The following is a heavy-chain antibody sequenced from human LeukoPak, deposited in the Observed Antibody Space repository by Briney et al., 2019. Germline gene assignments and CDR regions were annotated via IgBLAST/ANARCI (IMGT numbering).Heavy chain of an antibody. CDR1: GGSISSYY. CDR2: ISYSGST. J-gene: IGHJ6*03. CDR3: ARAPERWYSYGSYTYHYMDV. V-gene: IGHV4-59*01. Sequence: PSETLSLTCTVSGGSISSYYWNWIRQPPGKGLEWIGSISYSGSTNYNPSLESRVTISVDTSKNQISLKLSSVTAADTAIYYCARAPERWYSYGSYTYHYMDVWGRGTTVTVSS. D-gene: IGHD3-10*01.